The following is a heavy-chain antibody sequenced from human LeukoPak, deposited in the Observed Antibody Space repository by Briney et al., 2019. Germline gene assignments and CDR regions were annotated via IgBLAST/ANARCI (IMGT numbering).Heavy chain of an antibody. CDR1: GFTYTNYW. Sequence: PGGSLRLSCAASGFTYTNYWVGWFRQAPGQGLEWVASIKQDGSERYYVDSAKGRFTISRDNAKNSLFLQLSSLRVEDTAVYYCARGSMHVYHLYTDYWGQGTLVTVSS. CDR2: IKQDGSER. V-gene: IGHV3-7*01. D-gene: IGHD3-16*01. CDR3: ARGSMHVYHLYTDY. J-gene: IGHJ4*02.